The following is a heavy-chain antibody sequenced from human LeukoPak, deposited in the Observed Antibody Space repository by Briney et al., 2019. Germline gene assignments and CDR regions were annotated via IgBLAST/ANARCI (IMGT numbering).Heavy chain of an antibody. CDR3: ARPSRYFDWLWVRTRDHYFDY. V-gene: IGHV3-7*01. Sequence: GGSLRLSCTASGFIFSGSWMAWIRQAPGKGLEWVAIIKKDGSEKYYVDSMKGRFTISRDNAKNSLFLQMNSLRAEDTAVYYCARPSRYFDWLWVRTRDHYFDYWGQGTLVTVSS. J-gene: IGHJ4*02. CDR1: GFIFSGSW. CDR2: IKKDGSEK. D-gene: IGHD3-9*01.